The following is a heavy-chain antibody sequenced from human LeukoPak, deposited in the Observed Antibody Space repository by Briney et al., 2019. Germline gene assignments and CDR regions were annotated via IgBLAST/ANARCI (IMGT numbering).Heavy chain of an antibody. CDR2: ISAYNGNT. CDR1: GYTFTSYG. CDR3: ARDPDEYCSSTSCGLRDY. D-gene: IGHD2-2*01. J-gene: IGHJ4*02. V-gene: IGHV1-18*01. Sequence: EASVTVSCTASGYTFTSYGISWVRQAPGQGLEWMGWISAYNGNTNYAQKLQGRVTMTTDTSTSTAYMELRSLRSDDTAVYYCARDPDEYCSSTSCGLRDYWGQGTLVTVSS.